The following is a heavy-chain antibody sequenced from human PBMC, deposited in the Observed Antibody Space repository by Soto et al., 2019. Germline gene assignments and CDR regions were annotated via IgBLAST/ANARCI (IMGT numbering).Heavy chain of an antibody. CDR3: ARERSAAGTGWFDP. CDR1: GYTFTSYD. J-gene: IGHJ5*02. CDR2: MNPNSGNT. D-gene: IGHD6-13*01. V-gene: IGHV1-8*01. Sequence: QVQLVQSGAEVKKPGASVKVSCKASGYTFTSYDINWVRQATGQGLEWMGWMNPNSGNTGYAQKFRGRVTMTRNTSISTAYMERSSLRSEAPAAYYCARERSAAGTGWFDPWGQGTLVTVSS.